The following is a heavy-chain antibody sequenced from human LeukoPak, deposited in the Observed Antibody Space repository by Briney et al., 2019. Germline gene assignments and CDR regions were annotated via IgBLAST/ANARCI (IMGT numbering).Heavy chain of an antibody. V-gene: IGHV1-18*01. CDR2: ISAYNGST. D-gene: IGHD5-24*01. J-gene: IGHJ4*02. CDR3: AREKMATMSGDAGIDY. Sequence: GASVKVSCKASGYTFTSYGISWVRQAPGQGLEWMGWISAYNGSTNYAQKLQGRVTMTTDTSTSTAYMELRSLRSDDTAVYYCAREKMATMSGDAGIDYWGQGTLVTVSS. CDR1: GYTFTSYG.